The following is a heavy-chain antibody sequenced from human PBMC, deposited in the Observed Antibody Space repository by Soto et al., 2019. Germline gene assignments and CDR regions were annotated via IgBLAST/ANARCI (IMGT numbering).Heavy chain of an antibody. V-gene: IGHV1-3*01. CDR2: LNPDPGNT. CDR3: ARDRHIVGPRANAGFDV. CDR1: GFTFSDNL. Sequence: QVQLVQSGAELKKPGASVNISCTASGFTFSDNLINWVRQAPGQGLEWMGWLNPDPGNTRYSETCQGRVNISRHSSASIAYLELSALENEDTALYFCARDRHIVGPRANAGFDVWGQGNMITVSS. J-gene: IGHJ3*01. D-gene: IGHD2-8*01.